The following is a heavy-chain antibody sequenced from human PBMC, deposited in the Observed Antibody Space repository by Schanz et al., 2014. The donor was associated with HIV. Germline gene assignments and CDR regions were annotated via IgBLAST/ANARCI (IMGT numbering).Heavy chain of an antibody. CDR2: ISWNSGSI. CDR1: GFTFSACG. D-gene: IGHD3-3*01. Sequence: VQLVESGGGVVQPGRSLRLSCATSGFTFSACGMHWVRQAPGKGLEWVSGISWNSGSIGYADSVKGRFSLSRDNARGSPYLQMNSLRAEDTAVYYCARGNYDFWSGYYAAYYYGMDVWGQGTTVTVSS. CDR3: ARGNYDFWSGYYAAYYYGMDV. V-gene: IGHV3-9*01. J-gene: IGHJ6*02.